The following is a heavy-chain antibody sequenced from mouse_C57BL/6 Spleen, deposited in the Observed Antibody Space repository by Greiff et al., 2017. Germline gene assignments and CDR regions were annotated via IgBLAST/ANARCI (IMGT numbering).Heavy chain of an antibody. J-gene: IGHJ2*01. Sequence: QVQLKQPGAELVKPGASVKMSCKASGYTFTSYWITWVKQRPGQGLEWIGDIYPGSGSTNYNEQFKSKATLTVDTTSSTAYMQLSSLTSEDSAVYYCERSYRGYSFDYWGQGTTLTVSS. D-gene: IGHD1-1*01. V-gene: IGHV1-55*01. CDR2: IYPGSGST. CDR1: GYTFTSYW. CDR3: ERSYRGYSFDY.